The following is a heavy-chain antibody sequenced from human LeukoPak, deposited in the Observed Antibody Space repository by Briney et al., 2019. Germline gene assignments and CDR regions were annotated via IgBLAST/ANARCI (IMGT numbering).Heavy chain of an antibody. V-gene: IGHV1-8*01. CDR3: ARDLSSERVVNWFDP. J-gene: IGHJ5*02. D-gene: IGHD6-6*01. CDR2: MNPNSGNT. CDR1: GYTFTSYD. Sequence: ASVKVSCKAPGYTFTSYDINWVRQATGQGLEWMGWMNPNSGNTGYAQKFQGRVTMTRDMSTSTVYMELSSLRSEDTAVYYCARDLSSERVVNWFDPWGQGTLVTVSS.